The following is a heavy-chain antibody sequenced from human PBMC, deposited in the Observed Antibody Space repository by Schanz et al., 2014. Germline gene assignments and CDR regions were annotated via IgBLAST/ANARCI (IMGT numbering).Heavy chain of an antibody. Sequence: QVQLVQSGAEVKKPGSSVKVSCKASGDTFRSYTINWVRHAPGQGLEWMGRIIPITGITNYAQKFQGRVTFTAAQSTTPDFLEVNSLRSEATAVYYCARTGYDPSLTHWGQGTLVTVSS. V-gene: IGHV1-69*02. CDR2: IIPITGIT. D-gene: IGHD5-12*01. CDR3: ARTGYDPSLTH. CDR1: GDTFRSYT. J-gene: IGHJ4*02.